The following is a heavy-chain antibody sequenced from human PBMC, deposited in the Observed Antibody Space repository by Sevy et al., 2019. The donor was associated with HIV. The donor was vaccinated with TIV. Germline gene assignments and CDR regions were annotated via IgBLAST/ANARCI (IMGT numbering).Heavy chain of an antibody. CDR1: GFTFSDYA. Sequence: GGSLRLSCAASGFTFSDYAIHWVRQAPGKGLEWVACIWYDGSNKYYTDFVKGRFAISRDNSKNKLYLQMNIQRVEDKAVYYCARDTYGVRYYYYGMDVWGQGTTVTVSS. CDR3: ARDTYGVRYYYYGMDV. J-gene: IGHJ6*02. V-gene: IGHV3-30*02. D-gene: IGHD4-17*01. CDR2: IWYDGSNK.